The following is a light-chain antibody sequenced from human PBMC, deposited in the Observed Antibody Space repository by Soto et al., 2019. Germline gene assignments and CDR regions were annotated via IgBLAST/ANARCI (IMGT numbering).Light chain of an antibody. CDR3: SSYTSSSTLNV. V-gene: IGLV2-14*01. CDR1: SSDVGGYNY. Sequence: QSALTQPASVSGSPGQSITISCTGTSSDVGGYNYVSWYQQHPGKAPKLMIYDVSNRPSGVSNRFSGSKSGNTASLTISGLQAEDEDDYYCSSYTSSSTLNVFGTGTKLNVL. J-gene: IGLJ1*01. CDR2: DVS.